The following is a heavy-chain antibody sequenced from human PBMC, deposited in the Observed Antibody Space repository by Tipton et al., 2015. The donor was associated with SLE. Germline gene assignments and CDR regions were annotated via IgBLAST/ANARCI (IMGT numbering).Heavy chain of an antibody. Sequence: TLSLTCYVTGVSISNYYWTWIRQSPGKGLEWIGNTYHTGITIHNPSLRSRVTISLDTSKNEFSLRLSSVTAADTAVYYCARGATNWFDPWGRGTLVAVSS. CDR1: GVSISNYY. CDR2: TYHTGIT. CDR3: ARGATNWFDP. J-gene: IGHJ5*02. V-gene: IGHV4-59*08.